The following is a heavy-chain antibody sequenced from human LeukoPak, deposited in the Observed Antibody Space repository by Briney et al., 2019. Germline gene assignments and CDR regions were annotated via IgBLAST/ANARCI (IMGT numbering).Heavy chain of an antibody. CDR2: ISSSSSYT. CDR1: GFTFSDYY. D-gene: IGHD3-10*01. J-gene: IGHJ4*02. CDR3: ARAHYYYGSEHIDY. Sequence: GGSLRLSCAASGFTFSDYYMSWIRQAPGKGLEWVSYISSSSSYTNYADSVKGRFTISRDNAKNSLYLQMNSLRAEDTAVYYCARAHYYYGSEHIDYWGQGTLVTVSS. V-gene: IGHV3-11*06.